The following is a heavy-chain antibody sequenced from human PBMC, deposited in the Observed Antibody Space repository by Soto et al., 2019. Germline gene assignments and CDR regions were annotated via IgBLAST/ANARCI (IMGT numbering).Heavy chain of an antibody. V-gene: IGHV3-7*01. Sequence: GGALRLSCAASGFAFSDSWLNWVRQAPGKGLEWVASTVPDGSERYYVPSVKVRFTISRDNTKTSLYLQMNSLRVVDTAIYYCARDHGFSSFDLWGQGTLVTVSS. CDR3: ARDHGFSSFDL. D-gene: IGHD6-6*01. CDR2: TVPDGSER. CDR1: GFAFSDSW. J-gene: IGHJ5*01.